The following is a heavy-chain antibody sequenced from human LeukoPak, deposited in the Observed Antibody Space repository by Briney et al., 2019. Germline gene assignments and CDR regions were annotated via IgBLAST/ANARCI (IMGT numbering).Heavy chain of an antibody. CDR3: ATGYCSGGSCQAV. CDR2: IYYSGST. CDR1: GGSISSSSYY. J-gene: IGHJ4*02. V-gene: IGHV4-39*07. Sequence: SETLSLTCTVSGGSISSSSYYWGWIRQPPGKGLEWIGSIYYSGSTYYNPSLKGRVTMSVDTSKNQFSLKLSSVTAADTAVYYCATGYCSGGSCQAVWGQGTLVTVSS. D-gene: IGHD2-15*01.